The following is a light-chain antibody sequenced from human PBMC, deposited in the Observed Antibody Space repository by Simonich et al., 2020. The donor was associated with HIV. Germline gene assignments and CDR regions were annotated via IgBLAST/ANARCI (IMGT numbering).Light chain of an antibody. CDR2: WAS. CDR1: QSILYNSNNKNY. J-gene: IGKJ1*01. CDR3: QQYYITPPT. V-gene: IGKV4-1*01. Sequence: DIVMTQSPDSLAVSLGERATINYKSSQSILYNSNNKNYLAWYQQKPGQPPKLLIYWASTRESGVPDRFSGSGSGTDFTLTISSLQAEDVAVYYCQQYYITPPTFGQGTQVEIK.